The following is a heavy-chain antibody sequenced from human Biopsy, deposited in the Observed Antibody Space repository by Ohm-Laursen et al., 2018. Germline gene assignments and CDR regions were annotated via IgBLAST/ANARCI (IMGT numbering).Heavy chain of an antibody. V-gene: IGHV4-31*01. CDR1: GGSISSGGSY. D-gene: IGHD3-22*01. CDR3: ARGDYFDSNGYFWFDP. Sequence: SETLSLTCTVSGGSISSGGSYWSWIRQPPGKGLEWIGNIFNSANTYYNPSLKNLITISGDTSKNQFSLKLNSVTAADTAMYYCARGDYFDSNGYFWFDPWGQGTLVTVSS. J-gene: IGHJ5*02. CDR2: IFNSANT.